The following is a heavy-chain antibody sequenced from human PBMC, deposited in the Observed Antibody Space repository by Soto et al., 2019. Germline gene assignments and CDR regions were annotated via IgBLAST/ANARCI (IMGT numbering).Heavy chain of an antibody. D-gene: IGHD1-7*01. V-gene: IGHV3-74*01. CDR1: GFIFSSYW. J-gene: IGHJ4*02. Sequence: PGGSLRLSCAASGFIFSSYWMYWVRQAPGKGLVWVSRINSDGGRITYADPVKGRFTISRDNAKNTLYLQMNSLRAEDAAVYYCARDLGNYDRYSFDSWGQGTLATVSS. CDR2: INSDGGRI. CDR3: ARDLGNYDRYSFDS.